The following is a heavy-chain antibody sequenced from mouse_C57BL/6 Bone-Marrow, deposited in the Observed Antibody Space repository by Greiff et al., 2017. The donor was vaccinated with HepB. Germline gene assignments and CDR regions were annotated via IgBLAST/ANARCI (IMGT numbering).Heavy chain of an antibody. V-gene: IGHV3-6*01. Sequence: EVHLVESGPGLVKPSQSLSLTCSVTGYSITSGYYWNWIRQFPGNKLEWMGYISYDGSNNYNPSLKNRISITRDTSKNQFFLKLNSVTTEDTATYYCAKAFYYYGSSYVFAYWGQGTLVTVSA. CDR3: AKAFYYYGSSYVFAY. CDR1: GYSITSGYY. J-gene: IGHJ3*01. CDR2: ISYDGSN. D-gene: IGHD1-1*01.